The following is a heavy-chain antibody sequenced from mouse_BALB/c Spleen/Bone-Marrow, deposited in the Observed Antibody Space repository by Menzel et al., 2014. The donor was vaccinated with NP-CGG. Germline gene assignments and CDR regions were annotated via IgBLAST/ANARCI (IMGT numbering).Heavy chain of an antibody. CDR2: IDPANGNT. J-gene: IGHJ4*01. CDR3: ARYYYAMDY. V-gene: IGHV14-3*02. Sequence: DVKLQESGAELVKPGASVKLSCTAPGFNIKDTYMHWVKQRPEQGLEWIGRIDPANGNTKYDPKFQGKATITADTSSNTAYLQLSSLTSEDTAVYYCARYYYAMDYWGQGTSVTVSS. CDR1: GFNIKDTY.